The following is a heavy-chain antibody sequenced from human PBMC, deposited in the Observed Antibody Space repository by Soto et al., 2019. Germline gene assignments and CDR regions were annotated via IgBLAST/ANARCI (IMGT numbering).Heavy chain of an antibody. CDR1: GGTFSSYT. CDR3: ARGGNSGNDYGEYVSPGGYWFAFDI. Sequence: QVQLVQSGAEVKKPGSSVKVSCKASGGTFSSYTISWVRQAPGQGLEWMGRIIPILGIANYAQKFQGRVTITADKYAITAYMVLSSLRSEDTAVYYCARGGNSGNDYGEYVSPGGYWFAFDIWGQGTMLAVSA. CDR2: IIPILGIA. J-gene: IGHJ3*02. D-gene: IGHD4-17*01. V-gene: IGHV1-69*02.